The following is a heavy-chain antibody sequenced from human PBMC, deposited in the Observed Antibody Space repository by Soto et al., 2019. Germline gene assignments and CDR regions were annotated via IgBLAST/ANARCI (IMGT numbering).Heavy chain of an antibody. CDR3: AKVYPSKFVEWLLYDY. D-gene: IGHD3-3*01. CDR2: ISGSGGST. V-gene: IGHV3-23*01. J-gene: IGHJ4*02. CDR1: GFTFSSYA. Sequence: GGSLRLSCAASGFTFSSYAMSWVRQAPGKGLECVSAISGSGGSTYYADSVKGRFTISRDNSKNTLYLQMNSLRAEDTAVYYCAKVYPSKFVEWLLYDYWGQGTLVTVSS.